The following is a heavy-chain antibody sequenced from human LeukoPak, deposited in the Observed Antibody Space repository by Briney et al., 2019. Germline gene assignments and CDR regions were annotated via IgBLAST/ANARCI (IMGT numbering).Heavy chain of an antibody. J-gene: IGHJ4*02. Sequence: SETLSLTCTVSGGSISSYYWGWIRQPPGKGLEWIGYIYYSGSTNYNPSLKSRVTISVDTSKNQFSLKLSSVTAADTAVYYCARRNVAVAHNEFDYWGQGTLVTVSS. D-gene: IGHD6-19*01. CDR2: IYYSGST. CDR3: ARRNVAVAHNEFDY. V-gene: IGHV4-59*12. CDR1: GGSISSYY.